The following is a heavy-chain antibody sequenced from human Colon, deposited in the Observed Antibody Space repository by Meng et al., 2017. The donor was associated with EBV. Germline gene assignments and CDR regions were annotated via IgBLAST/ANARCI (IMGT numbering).Heavy chain of an antibody. D-gene: IGHD3-10*01. Sequence: LPASVPARSNAPEPLARPATVSGVSISISSYYWGWFRQPPGKGLEWIGSIYYNGSTYYNPSLKSRVTISVDTSKNQFSLKLNSVTAADTAVYYCTRRRYYYGSGSYHSYYFDYWGQGALVTVSS. J-gene: IGHJ4*02. V-gene: IGHV4-39*01. CDR2: IYYNGST. CDR3: TRRRYYYGSGSYHSYYFDY. CDR1: GVSISISSYY.